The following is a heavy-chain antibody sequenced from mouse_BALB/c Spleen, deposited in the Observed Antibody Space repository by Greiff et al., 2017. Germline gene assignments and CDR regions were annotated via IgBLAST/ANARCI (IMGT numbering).Heavy chain of an antibody. J-gene: IGHJ2*01. D-gene: IGHD2-3*01. CDR3: ARHDYFDY. CDR2: ISSGSSTI. Sequence: EVQVVESGGGLVQPGGSRKLSCAASGFTFSSFGMHWVRQAPEKGLEWVAYISSGSSTIYYADTVKGRFTISRDNAKNTLYLQMSSLKSEDTAMYYCARHDYFDYWGQGTTLTVSS. V-gene: IGHV5-17*02. CDR1: GFTFSSFG.